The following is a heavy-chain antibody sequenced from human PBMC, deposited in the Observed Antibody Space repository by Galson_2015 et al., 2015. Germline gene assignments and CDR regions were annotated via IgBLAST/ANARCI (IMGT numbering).Heavy chain of an antibody. CDR1: GFTFSDYY. CDR3: ARDSRQLVAGGAFDI. V-gene: IGHV3-11*06. CDR2: ISSSSSYT. D-gene: IGHD6-13*01. J-gene: IGHJ3*02. Sequence: SLRLSCAASGFTFSDYYMSWIRQAPGKGLEWVSYISSSSSYTNYADSVKGRFTISRDNAKNSLYLQMNSLRAEDTAVYYCARDSRQLVAGGAFDIWGQGTMVTVSS.